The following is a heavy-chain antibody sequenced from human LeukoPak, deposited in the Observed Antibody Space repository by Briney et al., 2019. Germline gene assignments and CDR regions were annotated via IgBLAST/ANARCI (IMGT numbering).Heavy chain of an antibody. CDR3: ARPVDYYYALDI. J-gene: IGHJ6*02. V-gene: IGHV4-39*01. CDR1: GGYIITSGHY. CDR2: IYYSGST. Sequence: SETLSLTCTVSGGYIITSGHYWGWIRQPPGKGLEWIGSIYYSGSTYYNPSLKSRVTISVDTSKNQFSLKVSSVTAGDTAVYYCARPVDYYYALDIWGQGTTVTVSS. D-gene: IGHD4-23*01.